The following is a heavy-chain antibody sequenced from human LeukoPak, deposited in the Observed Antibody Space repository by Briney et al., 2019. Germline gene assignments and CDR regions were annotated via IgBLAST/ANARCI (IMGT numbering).Heavy chain of an antibody. J-gene: IGHJ3*02. V-gene: IGHV3-53*05. CDR1: GFTVSSNY. CDR2: IYSGGST. D-gene: IGHD2-2*03. CDR3: AKDRGYCSSTSCSPDAFDI. Sequence: QSGGSLRLSCATSGFTVSSNYMSWVRQAPGKGLEWVSVIYSGGSTYYADSVKGRFTISRDNSKNTLYLQMNSLRAEDTAVYYCAKDRGYCSSTSCSPDAFDIWGQGTMVTVSS.